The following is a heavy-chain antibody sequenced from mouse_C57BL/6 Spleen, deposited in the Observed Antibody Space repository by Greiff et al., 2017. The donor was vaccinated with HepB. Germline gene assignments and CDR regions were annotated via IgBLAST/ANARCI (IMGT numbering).Heavy chain of an antibody. Sequence: VQRVESGAELVRPGTSVKVSCKASGYAFTNYLIEWVKQRPGQGLEWIGVINPGSGGTNYNEKFKGKATLTADKSSSTAYMQLSSLTSEDSAVYFCARRDYYGSSPFAYWGQGTLVTVSA. D-gene: IGHD1-1*01. CDR3: ARRDYYGSSPFAY. CDR2: INPGSGGT. CDR1: GYAFTNYL. V-gene: IGHV1-54*01. J-gene: IGHJ3*01.